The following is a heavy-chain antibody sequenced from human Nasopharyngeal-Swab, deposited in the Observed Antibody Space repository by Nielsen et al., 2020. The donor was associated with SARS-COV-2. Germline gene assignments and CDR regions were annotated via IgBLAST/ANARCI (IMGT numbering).Heavy chain of an antibody. CDR3: ARDGYSSSSGDFDY. CDR2: ISSSSTYI. D-gene: IGHD6-6*01. J-gene: IGHJ4*02. Sequence: LSLTCAASGFTFSSYSMNWVRQAPGKGLEWVSSISSSSTYIYYADSVKGRFTISRDNAKNSLYLQMNSLRAEDTAVYYCARDGYSSSSGDFDYWGQGTLVTVSS. CDR1: GFTFSSYS. V-gene: IGHV3-21*01.